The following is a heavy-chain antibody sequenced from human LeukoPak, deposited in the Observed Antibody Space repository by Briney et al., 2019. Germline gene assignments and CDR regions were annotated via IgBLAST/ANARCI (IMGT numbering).Heavy chain of an antibody. D-gene: IGHD1-1*01. CDR1: GFTFSSYG. J-gene: IGHJ6*03. CDR3: AQEGNDWNQNYYYYYYMDI. Sequence: GGSLRLSCAASGFTFSSYGMHWVRQAPDKGLEWVAFLRYDGSNKYYADSVKGRFTISRDNSKNTLYLQMNSLRAEDTAVDYCAQEGNDWNQNYYYYYYMDIWGKGTTVTVSS. CDR2: LRYDGSNK. V-gene: IGHV3-30*02.